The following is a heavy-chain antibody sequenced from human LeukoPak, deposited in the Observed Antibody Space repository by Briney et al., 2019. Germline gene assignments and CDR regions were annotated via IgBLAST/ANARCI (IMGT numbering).Heavy chain of an antibody. CDR3: ARDIAAAGTYYYYYMDV. CDR2: ISAYDGNT. V-gene: IGHV1-18*01. J-gene: IGHJ6*03. D-gene: IGHD6-13*01. Sequence: ASVKVSCKASGYTFTSYGISWVRQAPGQGLEWMGWISAYDGNTNYAQKLQGRVIMTTDTSTSTAYMELRSLRSDDTAVYYCARDIAAAGTYYYYYMDVWGKGTTVTVSS. CDR1: GYTFTSYG.